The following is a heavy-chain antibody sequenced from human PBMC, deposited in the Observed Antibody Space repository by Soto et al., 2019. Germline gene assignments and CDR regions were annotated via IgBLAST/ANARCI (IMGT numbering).Heavy chain of an antibody. V-gene: IGHV4-39*01. CDR2: MYYSGSS. J-gene: IGHJ4*02. CDR3: ERQRLLRLNPDLDI. CDR1: GGSTSDKSYF. Sequence: PSETLSLTCSVSGGSTSDKSYFWGWVRQSPGKGLEWIGSMYYSGSSYYNPSLKSRVAISVDTSKNQFYLKLRSVTAADTAVYFCERQRLLRLNPDLDIWGQGTLGTVS. D-gene: IGHD2-21*02.